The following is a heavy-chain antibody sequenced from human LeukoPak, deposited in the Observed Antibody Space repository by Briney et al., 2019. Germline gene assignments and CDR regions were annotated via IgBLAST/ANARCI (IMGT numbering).Heavy chain of an antibody. CDR1: GCSFTSYW. J-gene: IGHJ4*02. V-gene: IGHV5-51*01. CDR2: IYPGDCDT. Sequence: GGSLKISFKGSGCSFTSYWIGWVRRMTGKGVEWMGIIYPGDCDTRYSTSFQGQVTISADKSISTAYLQWSSLKASDTAMYYCARQIRTSQPLDYWGQGTLVTVSS. D-gene: IGHD3-16*01. CDR3: ARQIRTSQPLDY.